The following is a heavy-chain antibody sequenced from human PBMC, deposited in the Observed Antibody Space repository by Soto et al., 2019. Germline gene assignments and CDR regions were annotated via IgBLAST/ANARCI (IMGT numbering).Heavy chain of an antibody. J-gene: IGHJ5*02. D-gene: IGHD3-9*01. CDR3: ARGITILSAAFDP. Sequence: QVQLQESGPGLVKPSQTLSLTCTVSGGSISSGGYYWSWIRQHPGKGLEWIGYIYYSGSTYYNPSLKRRVTISVDTSKNQCYLKLSSVTAADTDVYYCARGITILSAAFDPWGQGTLVTVSS. CDR1: GGSISSGGYY. V-gene: IGHV4-31*03. CDR2: IYYSGST.